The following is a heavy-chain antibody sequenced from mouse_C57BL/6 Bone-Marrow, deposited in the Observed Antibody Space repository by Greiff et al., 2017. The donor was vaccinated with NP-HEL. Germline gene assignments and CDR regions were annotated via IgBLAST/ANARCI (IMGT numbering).Heavy chain of an antibody. CDR3: TKNQNYYSGMMDY. D-gene: IGHD1-1*01. J-gene: IGHJ4*01. CDR2: ISSGGDYI. Sequence: EVKVVESGEGLVKPGGSLKLSCAASGFTFSSYAMSWVRQTPEKRLEWVAYISSGGDYIYYADTVKGRFTISRDNARNTLYLQMSSLKSEDTAMYYCTKNQNYYSGMMDYWGQGTSVTVSS. V-gene: IGHV5-9-1*02. CDR1: GFTFSSYA.